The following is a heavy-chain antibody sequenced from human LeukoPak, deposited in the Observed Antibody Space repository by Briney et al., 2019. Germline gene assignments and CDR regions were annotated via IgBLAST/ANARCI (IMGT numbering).Heavy chain of an antibody. CDR3: ARGPTPEMYYYYYGMDV. Sequence: GASVKVSCKASGYTFTSYDINWARQATGQGLEWMGWMNPNSGNTGYAQKFQGRVTITRNTSISTAYMELSSLRSEDTAVYYCARGPTPEMYYYYYGMDVWGQGTTVTVSS. CDR2: MNPNSGNT. J-gene: IGHJ6*02. CDR1: GYTFTSYD. V-gene: IGHV1-8*01.